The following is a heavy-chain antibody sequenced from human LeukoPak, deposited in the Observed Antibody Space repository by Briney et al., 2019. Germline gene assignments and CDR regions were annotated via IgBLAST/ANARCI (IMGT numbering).Heavy chain of an antibody. J-gene: IGHJ3*02. CDR1: GYSFTSYW. D-gene: IGHD4-17*01. CDR2: IYPGDSDT. Sequence: GGSLQISCQGSGYSFTSYWIGWVRQVPGKGLEWMGIIYPGDSDTRYSPSFQGQVTISADKSISTAYLQWSSLKASDTAMYYCAAITVTPGAFDIWGQGTMVTVSS. V-gene: IGHV5-51*01. CDR3: AAITVTPGAFDI.